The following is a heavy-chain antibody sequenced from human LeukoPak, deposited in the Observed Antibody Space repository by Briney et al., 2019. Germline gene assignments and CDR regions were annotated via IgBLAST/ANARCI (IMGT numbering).Heavy chain of an antibody. Sequence: PGGSLRLSCAASGFTFSSYAMHWVRQAPGKGLEWVAVISYDGSNKYYADSVKGRFTISRDNSKNTLYLQMNSLRAEDTAVYYCARDDETYYYGMDVWGQGTTVTVSS. CDR2: ISYDGSNK. CDR3: ARDDETYYYGMDV. CDR1: GFTFSSYA. J-gene: IGHJ6*02. V-gene: IGHV3-30*04.